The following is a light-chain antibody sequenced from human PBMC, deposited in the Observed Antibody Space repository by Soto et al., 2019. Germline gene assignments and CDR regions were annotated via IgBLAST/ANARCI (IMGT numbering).Light chain of an antibody. V-gene: IGKV3D-15*01. CDR2: DIF. J-gene: IGKJ4*01. Sequence: EIVMTQSPATLSVPPGERATLFCRASQSVGSDLAWYQQKPGQAPRLVIYDIFTRATGVPNTISGCGSGTEFTLTIRRLQSEDFAVYYCQQYNSWPLTFGAGTKVDIK. CDR3: QQYNSWPLT. CDR1: QSVGSD.